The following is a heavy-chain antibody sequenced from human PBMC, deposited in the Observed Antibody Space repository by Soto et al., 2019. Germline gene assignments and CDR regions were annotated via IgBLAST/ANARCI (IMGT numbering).Heavy chain of an antibody. J-gene: IGHJ5*02. CDR3: ARDSPIFGRSSSISNWFDP. Sequence: ASVKVSCKASGYTFTSYGISWVRQAPGQGLEWMGWISAYNGNTNYAQKLQGRVTMTTDTSTSTAYMELRSLRSDDTAVYYCARDSPIFGRSSSISNWFDPWGQGALVTVSS. V-gene: IGHV1-18*01. D-gene: IGHD6-6*01. CDR1: GYTFTSYG. CDR2: ISAYNGNT.